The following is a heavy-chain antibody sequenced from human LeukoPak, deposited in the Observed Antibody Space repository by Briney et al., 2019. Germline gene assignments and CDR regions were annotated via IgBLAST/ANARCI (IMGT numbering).Heavy chain of an antibody. CDR3: ARVISSRWFDP. CDR2: ITYNGIP. V-gene: IGHV4-59*01. Sequence: SETLSLTCTVSGGSINSDYWTWIRQSPGKGLEWIGYITYNGIPNYNPSLKSRLTISRDTSKNQFSLNLSSVTAADTAVYYCARVISSRWFDPWGQGTLVTVSS. D-gene: IGHD3-3*02. CDR1: GGSINSDY. J-gene: IGHJ5*02.